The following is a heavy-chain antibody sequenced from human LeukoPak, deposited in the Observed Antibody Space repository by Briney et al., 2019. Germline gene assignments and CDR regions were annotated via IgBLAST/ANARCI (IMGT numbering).Heavy chain of an antibody. Sequence: GGSLRLSCAASGLTFSSYAMHWVRQAPGKGLEWVAVISYDGSNKYYADSVKGRFTISRDNSKNTLYLQMNSLRAEDTAVYYCARDCSSTSCYTWRWFDPWGQGTLVTVSS. J-gene: IGHJ5*02. CDR2: ISYDGSNK. CDR3: ARDCSSTSCYTWRWFDP. V-gene: IGHV3-30*04. D-gene: IGHD2-2*02. CDR1: GLTFSSYA.